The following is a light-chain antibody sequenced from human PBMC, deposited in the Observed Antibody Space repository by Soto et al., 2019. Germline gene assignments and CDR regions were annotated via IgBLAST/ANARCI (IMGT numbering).Light chain of an antibody. Sequence: VMTHSPAXLSXXXXEXXXLXRRASQNLRSSLAWYQQKPGQAPRLLIYGASTRATGIPARFSGSGSGTEFTLTISSLQSEDFAVYFCQQYNIWPQTFGQGTKVDI. CDR1: QNLRSS. V-gene: IGKV3-15*01. CDR2: GAS. CDR3: QQYNIWPQT. J-gene: IGKJ1*01.